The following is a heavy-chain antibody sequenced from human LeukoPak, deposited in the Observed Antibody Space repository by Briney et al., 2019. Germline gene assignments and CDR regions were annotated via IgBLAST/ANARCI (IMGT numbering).Heavy chain of an antibody. V-gene: IGHV3-23*01. CDR1: GFPFSSYA. Sequence: GGSLRLSCAASGFPFSSYAMSWVRQAPGKGLEWVSGISTNGGSTSYADSVKGRFTISRDSSKSTLSLQMNSLRAEDTAVYFCARMIRGIHVYYYGMDVWGQGTTVTVS. J-gene: IGHJ6*02. CDR3: ARMIRGIHVYYYGMDV. CDR2: ISTNGGST. D-gene: IGHD3-10*01.